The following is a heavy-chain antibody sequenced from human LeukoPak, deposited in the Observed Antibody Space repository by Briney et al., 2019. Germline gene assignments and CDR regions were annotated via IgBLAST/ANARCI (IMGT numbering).Heavy chain of an antibody. CDR3: AKGHDDFRQFDF. CDR1: GGTFANYA. D-gene: IGHD3-3*01. Sequence: GASVKVSCKASGGTFANYAISWVRKAPGQGLECMGGIIPIFGTGHSAQKFQGRLTITADESTRTTYMELSSLRSDDTAVYYCAKGHDDFRQFDFWGQGTLVIVSS. CDR2: IIPIFGTG. J-gene: IGHJ4*02. V-gene: IGHV1-69*13.